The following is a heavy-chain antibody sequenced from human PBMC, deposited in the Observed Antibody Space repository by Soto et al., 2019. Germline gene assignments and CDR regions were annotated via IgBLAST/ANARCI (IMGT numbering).Heavy chain of an antibody. V-gene: IGHV4-30-2*01. CDR1: GASISSGGYS. J-gene: IGHJ6*02. Sequence: QLQLQESGSGLVRPSQTMSLTCAVSGASISSGGYSWSWIRQPPGKGLEWIGYLSHSGSTYYNPSLKSRVTISVDRSRSQFSLNLRSLTAADTAVYYCAAWGRYYYGMDVWGQGTTVTVSS. CDR2: LSHSGST. D-gene: IGHD3-16*01. CDR3: AAWGRYYYGMDV.